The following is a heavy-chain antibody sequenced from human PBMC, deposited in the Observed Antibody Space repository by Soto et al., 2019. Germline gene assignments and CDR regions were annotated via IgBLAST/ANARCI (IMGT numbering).Heavy chain of an antibody. V-gene: IGHV4-4*07. CDR3: ARHFDVDPSLDQYYFDL. Sequence: QVQLQESGPGLVKPSETLSLTCTVSGVSITPYFWSWILQPAGKAPEWVGHIYASGRTTYNPSLKSRVTMFVSQTQVSLRLTSVTAADTAVYYCARHFDVDPSLDQYYFDLWGRGALVTVSS. J-gene: IGHJ2*01. CDR1: GVSITPYF. D-gene: IGHD3-9*01. CDR2: IYASGRT.